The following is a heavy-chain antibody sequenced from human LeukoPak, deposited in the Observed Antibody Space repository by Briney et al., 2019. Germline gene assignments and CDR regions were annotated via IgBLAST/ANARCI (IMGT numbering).Heavy chain of an antibody. CDR1: GFTFDDYA. Sequence: GGSLRLSCAASGFTFDDYAMHWVRHAPGKGLEWVSGISWNSGSIGYADSVKGRFTISRDNAKNSLYLQMNSLRAEDTALYYCAKDHVGYGSGSYSDYWGQGTLVTVSS. V-gene: IGHV3-9*01. CDR3: AKDHVGYGSGSYSDY. CDR2: ISWNSGSI. J-gene: IGHJ4*02. D-gene: IGHD3-10*01.